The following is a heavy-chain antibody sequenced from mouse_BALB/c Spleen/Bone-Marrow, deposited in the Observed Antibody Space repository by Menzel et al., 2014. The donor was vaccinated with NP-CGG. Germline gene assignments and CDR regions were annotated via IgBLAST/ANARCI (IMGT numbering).Heavy chain of an antibody. D-gene: IGHD2-13*01. CDR2: INPSNGGT. CDR1: GYTFTSYY. V-gene: IGHV1S81*02. CDR3: TRFSYGDYPYYYAMDY. Sequence: VQLQQSGAELVKPGASVKLSCKASGYTFTSYYMYWVKQRPGQGLEWIGGINPSNGGTNCNEKFKSKATLTVDKSSSAAYMQLGSLTSEDSAVYDCTRFSYGDYPYYYAMDYWGQGTSVTVSS. J-gene: IGHJ4*01.